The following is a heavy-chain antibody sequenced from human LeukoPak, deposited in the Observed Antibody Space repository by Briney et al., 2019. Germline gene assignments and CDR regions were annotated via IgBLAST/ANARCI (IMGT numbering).Heavy chain of an antibody. CDR3: ALGGVGSSWPFDY. CDR1: GYTFTSYA. J-gene: IGHJ4*02. Sequence: GASVKVSCKASGYTFTSYAMHWVRQAPEQRLEWMGWINAGNGNTKYSQKFQGRVTITRDTSASTAYMELSSLRSEDTAVYYCALGGVGSSWPFDYWGQGTLVTVSS. V-gene: IGHV1-3*01. D-gene: IGHD6-13*01. CDR2: INAGNGNT.